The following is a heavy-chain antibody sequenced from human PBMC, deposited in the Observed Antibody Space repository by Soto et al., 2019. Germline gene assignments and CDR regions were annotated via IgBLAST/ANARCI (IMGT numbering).Heavy chain of an antibody. Sequence: QDHLVQSGAEVKKPGASVKVSCKCSGYTFTSYGITWVRQAPGQGLERMGWISAHNDNTDYAQKLQGRVTVTRDTSTSTAYMELRSLRSDDTAVYYCARGRYGDYWGQGALVTVSS. D-gene: IGHD1-1*01. CDR2: ISAHNDNT. J-gene: IGHJ4*02. V-gene: IGHV1-18*01. CDR1: GYTFTSYG. CDR3: ARGRYGDY.